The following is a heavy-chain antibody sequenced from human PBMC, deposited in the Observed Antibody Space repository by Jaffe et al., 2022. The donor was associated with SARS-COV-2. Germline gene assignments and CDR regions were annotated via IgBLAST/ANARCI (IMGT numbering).Heavy chain of an antibody. CDR3: AKHISGIAVAGTYFDY. Sequence: EVQLLESGGGLVQPGGSLRLSCAASGFTFSSYAMSWVRQAPGKGLEWVSAISGSGGSTYYADSVKGRFTISRDNSKNTLYLQMNSLRAEDTAVYYCAKHISGIAVAGTYFDYWGQGTLVTVSS. J-gene: IGHJ4*02. CDR1: GFTFSSYA. V-gene: IGHV3-23*01. D-gene: IGHD6-19*01. CDR2: ISGSGGST.